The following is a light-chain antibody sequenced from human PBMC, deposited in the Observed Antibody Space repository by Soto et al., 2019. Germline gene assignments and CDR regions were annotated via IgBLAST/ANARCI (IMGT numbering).Light chain of an antibody. V-gene: IGKV3-20*01. J-gene: IGKJ1*01. CDR3: QQYGSSPWT. CDR2: GAS. CDR1: QSVSSSY. Sequence: EIVLTQSPGTLSLSPVERATLSCMASQSVSSSYLAWYQQKPGQAPRLLIYGASSRATGIPDRFSGSGSGTDFTLTISSLEPEDFAVYYCQQYGSSPWTFGQGTKVDIK.